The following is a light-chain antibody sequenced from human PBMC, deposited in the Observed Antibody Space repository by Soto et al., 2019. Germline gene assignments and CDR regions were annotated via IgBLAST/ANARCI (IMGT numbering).Light chain of an antibody. V-gene: IGKV1-39*01. CDR2: AAS. CDR1: QSISNY. CDR3: QQSYSTPIT. J-gene: IGKJ5*01. Sequence: DIQVTQSPSSLSASVGDRVPITCRASQSISNYLNWYQQKPGKAPKLLIFAASSLQSGVPSRFSGSGSGTDFTLTISSLQPEDFATYYCQQSYSTPITFGQGTRLEIK.